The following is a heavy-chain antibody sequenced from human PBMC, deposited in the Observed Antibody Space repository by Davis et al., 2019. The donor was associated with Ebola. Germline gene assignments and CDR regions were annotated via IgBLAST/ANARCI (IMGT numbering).Heavy chain of an antibody. CDR3: ASYCTGGVCYRDYGMDV. V-gene: IGHV4-61*01. J-gene: IGHJ6*02. Sequence: MPSETLSLTCTVSGGSVSSGSCYWSWIRKPPGKGLEWIGYIYYSGSTNYNPSLKSRVTISVDTSKNQFSLKLSSVTAADTAVYYCASYCTGGVCYRDYGMDVWGQGTTVTVSS. CDR2: IYYSGST. D-gene: IGHD2-8*02. CDR1: GGSVSSGSCY.